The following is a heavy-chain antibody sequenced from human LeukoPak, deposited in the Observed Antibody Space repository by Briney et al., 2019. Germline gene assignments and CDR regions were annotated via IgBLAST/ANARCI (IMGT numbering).Heavy chain of an antibody. D-gene: IGHD1-20*01. J-gene: IGHJ4*02. Sequence: SVNVSCKASGGTFSSYAISWVRQAPGQELEWMGGIIPIFGTANYAQKFQGRVTITTDESTSTAYMELSSLRSEDTAVYYCARSRITGTDFDYWGQGTLATVSS. CDR2: IIPIFGTA. CDR1: GGTFSSYA. CDR3: ARSRITGTDFDY. V-gene: IGHV1-69*05.